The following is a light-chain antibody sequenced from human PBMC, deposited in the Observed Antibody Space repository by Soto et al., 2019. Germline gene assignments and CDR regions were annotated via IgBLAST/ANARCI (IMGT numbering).Light chain of an antibody. V-gene: IGLV2-14*01. CDR3: SSYTTSLTLV. CDR2: GLT. CDR1: SSDIGAYNY. Sequence: QSALTQPASVSGSPGQSITISCTGTSSDIGAYNYVSWYQQHPGKAPKLLIYGLTNRPSGVSNRFSGSKSGNTASLTISGLQAEDDADYYCSSYTTSLTLVFGGGTKLTV. J-gene: IGLJ3*02.